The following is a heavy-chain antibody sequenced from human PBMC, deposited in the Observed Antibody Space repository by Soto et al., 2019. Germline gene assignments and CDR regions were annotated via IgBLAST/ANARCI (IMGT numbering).Heavy chain of an antibody. CDR3: ARGRYGDY. CDR2: ISAHNGNT. D-gene: IGHD1-1*01. Sequence: QVHLVQSGAEVKKTGASVKVSCKASGYTFTSYGITWVRQAPGQGLEWMGWISAHNGNTDYAQKLQGRVIVTRDTSTSTAYMELMSLRSDDTAVYYCARGRYGDYWGQGALVTVSS. J-gene: IGHJ4*02. CDR1: GYTFTSYG. V-gene: IGHV1-18*01.